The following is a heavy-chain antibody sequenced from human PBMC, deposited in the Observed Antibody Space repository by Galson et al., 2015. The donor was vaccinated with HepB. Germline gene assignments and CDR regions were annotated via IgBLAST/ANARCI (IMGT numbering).Heavy chain of an antibody. Sequence: SVKVSCKASGYTFTSYYMHWVRQAPGQGLEWMGIINPSGGSTSYAQKFQGRVTMTRDTSTSTVYMELSSLRSEDTAVYYRASGSGSYYNNYYGMDVWGQGTTVTVSS. V-gene: IGHV1-46*01. CDR1: GYTFTSYY. CDR3: ASGSGSYYNNYYGMDV. CDR2: INPSGGST. J-gene: IGHJ6*02. D-gene: IGHD3-10*01.